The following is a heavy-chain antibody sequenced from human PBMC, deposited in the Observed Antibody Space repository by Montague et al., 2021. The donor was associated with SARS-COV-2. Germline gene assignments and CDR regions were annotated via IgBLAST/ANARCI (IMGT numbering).Heavy chain of an antibody. J-gene: IGHJ6*02. CDR3: ARENFSFYDMDV. CDR1: GGALNSGPYY. V-gene: IGHV4-39*02. Sequence: SETLSLTCAVSGGALNSGPYYWGWIRQPPGEGLEWLASIHYSGYTYNHPSLRSRVTISVDLAKNQFSLKVSSVTAADTAVYYCARENFSFYDMDVWGQGTTVTVSS. CDR2: IHYSGYT.